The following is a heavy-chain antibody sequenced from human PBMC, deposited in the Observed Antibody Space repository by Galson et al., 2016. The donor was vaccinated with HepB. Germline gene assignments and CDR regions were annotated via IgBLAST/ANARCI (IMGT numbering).Heavy chain of an antibody. CDR1: GVNIRRSQYY. Sequence: SETLSLTCEVSGVNIRRSQYYWGWVRQPPGKALEWIGSLHYTGTAYYNEALKTRVTISEDTSRNAVPLRLSSLSAADTALYFCAGGNGYFVYWGQGALVTVSS. CDR2: LHYTGTA. CDR3: AGGNGYFVY. V-gene: IGHV4-39*01. J-gene: IGHJ4*02. D-gene: IGHD2-8*01.